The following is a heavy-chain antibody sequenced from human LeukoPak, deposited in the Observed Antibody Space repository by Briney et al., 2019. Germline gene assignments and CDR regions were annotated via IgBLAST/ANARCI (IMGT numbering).Heavy chain of an antibody. J-gene: IGHJ4*02. Sequence: HPGGSLRLSCAASGFTFSSYAMSWVRQAPGKGLEWVSFISPSGDRTSNADSVEGRFTISRDNTRNTLYLQMNSLRDEHTSVYYCAIMHGYYDGSGFWVQWGQGTLVTVSS. V-gene: IGHV3-23*01. CDR2: ISPSGDRT. CDR1: GFTFSSYA. CDR3: AIMHGYYDGSGFWVQ. D-gene: IGHD3-22*01.